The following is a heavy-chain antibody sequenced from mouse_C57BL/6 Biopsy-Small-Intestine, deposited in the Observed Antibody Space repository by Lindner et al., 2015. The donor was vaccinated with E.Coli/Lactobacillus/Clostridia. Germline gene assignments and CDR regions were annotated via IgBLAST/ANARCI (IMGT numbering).Heavy chain of an antibody. Sequence: VQLQESGPELVKPGASVKISCKASGYSFTGYFMNWVKQSPEKSLEWIGEINPTTGGTTYNQKFKAKATLTVDESSSTAYMQFKSLTSEDSAVYYCARSHAEGDFWGQGTTLTVSS. J-gene: IGHJ2*01. CDR1: GYSFTGYF. CDR3: ARSHAEGDF. V-gene: IGHV1-42*01. CDR2: INPTTGGT.